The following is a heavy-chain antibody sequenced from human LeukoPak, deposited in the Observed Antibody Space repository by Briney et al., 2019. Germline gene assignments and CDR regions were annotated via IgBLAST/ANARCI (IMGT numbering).Heavy chain of an antibody. V-gene: IGHV3-74*01. J-gene: IGHJ6*02. CDR1: GFTFSSYW. D-gene: IGHD2-15*01. CDR2: INSDGSST. CDR3: ARAVYCSGGSCYSGMDV. Sequence: GGSLRLSCAASGFTFSSYWMHWVRQAPGKGLVWVSRINSDGSSTSYADSVKGRFTISRDNAKNTLYLQTNSLRAEDTAVYYCARAVYCSGGSCYSGMDVWGQGTTVTVSS.